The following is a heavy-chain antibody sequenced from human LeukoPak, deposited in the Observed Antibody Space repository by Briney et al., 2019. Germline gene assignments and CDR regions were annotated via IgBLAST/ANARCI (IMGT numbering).Heavy chain of an antibody. CDR2: ISDYNGNT. V-gene: IGHV1-18*01. D-gene: IGHD7-27*01. CDR3: ARHRGLGMPRSDAFDI. J-gene: IGHJ3*02. Sequence: ASVTVSCKASGYTFTSYGISWVRQAPGQGLEWMGCISDYNGNTNYAKKLQGRVTMTTDTSTSTAYMELRSLGSDDTAVYYCARHRGLGMPRSDAFDIWGQGTMVTVSS. CDR1: GYTFTSYG.